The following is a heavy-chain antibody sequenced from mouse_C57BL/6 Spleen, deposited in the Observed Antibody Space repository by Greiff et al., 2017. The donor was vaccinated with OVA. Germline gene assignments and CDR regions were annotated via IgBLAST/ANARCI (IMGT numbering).Heavy chain of an antibody. J-gene: IGHJ3*01. Sequence: LQPGAELVRPGSSVKLSCKASGYTFTSYWMHWVKQRPIQGLEWIGNIDPSDSETHYNQKFKDKATLTVDKSSSTAYMQLSSLTSEDSAVYYCAREATGTSAWFAYWGQGTLVTVSA. D-gene: IGHD4-1*02. CDR3: AREATGTSAWFAY. CDR1: GYTFTSYW. V-gene: IGHV1-52*01. CDR2: IDPSDSET.